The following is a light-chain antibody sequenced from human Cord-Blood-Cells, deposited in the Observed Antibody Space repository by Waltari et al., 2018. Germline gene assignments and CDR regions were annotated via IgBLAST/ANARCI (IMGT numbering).Light chain of an antibody. CDR2: DVS. Sequence: QSALTQPASVSGSPGQSITISCTGTSSDVGGYNYVSWYQQHPGKAPKLRIYDVSNLPSGVSNRFSGSKSCNTASLTISGLQAEDEADYYCSSYTSSSTPVVFGGGTKLTVL. CDR1: SSDVGGYNY. CDR3: SSYTSSSTPVV. J-gene: IGLJ2*01. V-gene: IGLV2-14*01.